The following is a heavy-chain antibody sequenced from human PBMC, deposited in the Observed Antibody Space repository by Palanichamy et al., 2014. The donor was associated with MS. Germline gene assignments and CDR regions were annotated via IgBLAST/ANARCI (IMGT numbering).Heavy chain of an antibody. Sequence: QLQLQESGPRLVKPSETLSLTCTVSGGSFTSSNYYWGWIRQPPGKGLESIGTIYYSGTTYYNPSLKSRVTISVDSSKNQFSLKLSSVTAADTAVYYCARHVSGASTNYYSLDYWGQGTLVTVSS. V-gene: IGHV4-39*01. CDR3: ARHVSGASTNYYSLDY. CDR2: IYYSGTT. CDR1: GGSFTSSNYY. D-gene: IGHD1-26*01. J-gene: IGHJ4*01.